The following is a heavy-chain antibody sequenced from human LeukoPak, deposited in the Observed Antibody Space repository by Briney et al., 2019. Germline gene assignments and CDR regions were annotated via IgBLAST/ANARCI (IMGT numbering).Heavy chain of an antibody. J-gene: IGHJ4*02. CDR2: INHSGST. Sequence: PSETLSLICAVYGGSFSGYYWSWIRQPPGKGLEWIGEINHSGSTNYNPSLKSRVTISVDTSKNQFSLKLSSVTAADTAVYYCARVRPRQCQFDYWGQGTLVTVSS. D-gene: IGHD5/OR15-5a*01. CDR1: GGSFSGYY. CDR3: ARVRPRQCQFDY. V-gene: IGHV4-34*01.